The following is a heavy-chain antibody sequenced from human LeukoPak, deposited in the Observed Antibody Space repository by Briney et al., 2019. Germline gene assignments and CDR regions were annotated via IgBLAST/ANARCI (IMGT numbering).Heavy chain of an antibody. D-gene: IGHD2-8*01. CDR1: GDSISSRDYY. J-gene: IGHJ3*02. Sequence: SETLSLTCSVSGDSISSRDYYWSWLRQPPGTGLEWLGYSGNTDYNPSLKSRVTMSVDTSINQFSLKLSSVTAADTAVYYCARLRLRFKRNGQSTSYEAVDIWGQGTVVTVSS. CDR3: ARLRLRFKRNGQSTSYEAVDI. CDR2: SGNT. V-gene: IGHV4-61*08.